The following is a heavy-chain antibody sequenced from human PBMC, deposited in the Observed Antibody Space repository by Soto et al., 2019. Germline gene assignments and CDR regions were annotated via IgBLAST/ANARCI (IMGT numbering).Heavy chain of an antibody. D-gene: IGHD5-12*01. J-gene: IGHJ2*01. Sequence: GASVKVCCKVSGYTLNELSMHWVRPAPGKGLEWMGWMNPNSGNTGYAQKFQGRVTMTRNTSISTAYMELSSLRSEDTAVYYCARGGGIYDYWYFDLWGRGTLVTVSS. V-gene: IGHV1-8*01. CDR3: ARGGGIYDYWYFDL. CDR1: GYTLNELS. CDR2: MNPNSGNT.